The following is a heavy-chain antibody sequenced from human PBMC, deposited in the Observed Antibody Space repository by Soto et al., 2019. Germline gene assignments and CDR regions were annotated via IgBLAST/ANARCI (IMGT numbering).Heavy chain of an antibody. CDR3: ARGPVLDLVAAFKREIDT. CDR1: GDTVNNGDYF. V-gene: IGHV4-30-4*01. CDR2: IYFTGST. Sequence: SETLSLTCTVSGDTVNNGDYFWSWIRQSPGKGLEWLGYIYFTGSTYYSPSLKSRLHISMDKSKNHFSLEMTSVTVADTAVYFCARGPVLDLVAAFKREIDTWGPGLLVTVSS. D-gene: IGHD5-12*01. J-gene: IGHJ5*02.